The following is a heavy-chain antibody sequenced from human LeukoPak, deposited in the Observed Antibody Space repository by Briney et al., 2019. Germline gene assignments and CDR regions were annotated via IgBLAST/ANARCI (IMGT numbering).Heavy chain of an antibody. CDR1: GFTFSSYG. CDR3: AEWKGGGNPAGY. J-gene: IGHJ4*02. D-gene: IGHD4-23*01. CDR2: IRYDGSNK. Sequence: GGSLRLSCAASGFTFSSYGMHWVRQAPGKGLEWVAFIRYDGSNKYYADSVKGRFTISRDNSKNTLYLQMSSLRAEDTAVYYCAEWKGGGNPAGYWGQGTLVTVSS. V-gene: IGHV3-30*02.